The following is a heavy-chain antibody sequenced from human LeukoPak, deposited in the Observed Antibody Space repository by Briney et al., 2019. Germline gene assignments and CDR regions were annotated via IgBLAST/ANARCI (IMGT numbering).Heavy chain of an antibody. CDR3: AREGGEGDWYDVGSAFDI. CDR2: ISSSSSYI. CDR1: GFTFSSYS. D-gene: IGHD1-1*01. V-gene: IGHV3-21*01. J-gene: IGHJ3*02. Sequence: GGSLRFSCAASGFTFSSYSMNWVRQAPGKGLEWVSSISSSSSYIYYADSVKGRFTISRDNAKNSLYLQMNSLRAEDTAVYYRAREGGEGDWYDVGSAFDIWGQGTMVTVSS.